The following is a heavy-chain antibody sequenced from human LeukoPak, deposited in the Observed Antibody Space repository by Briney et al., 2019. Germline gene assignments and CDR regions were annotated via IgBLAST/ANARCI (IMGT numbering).Heavy chain of an antibody. CDR1: GGSISSYY. J-gene: IGHJ4*02. V-gene: IGHV4-59*08. CDR3: ARHPEAYYYDSSGYFDY. Sequence: SETLSLTCTVSGGSISSYYWSWLRQPPGKGLEWIGYIYYSGSTNYNPSLKSRVTISVDTSKNQFSLKLSSVTAADTAVYYCARHPEAYYYDSSGYFDYWGQGTLVTVSS. CDR2: IYYSGST. D-gene: IGHD3-22*01.